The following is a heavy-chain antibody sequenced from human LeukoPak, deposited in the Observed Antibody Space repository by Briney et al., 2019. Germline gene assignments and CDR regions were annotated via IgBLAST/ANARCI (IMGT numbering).Heavy chain of an antibody. CDR3: ARGIRKRWLQQHPPNPYYYCGMDV. Sequence: SVKVSCKASGGTFSSYAISWVRQAPGQGLEWMGGIIPIFGTANYAQKFQGRVTITADESTSTAYMELSSLRSEDTAVYYCARGIRKRWLQQHPPNPYYYCGMDVWGQGTTVTVSS. CDR2: IIPIFGTA. D-gene: IGHD5-24*01. V-gene: IGHV1-69*13. J-gene: IGHJ6*02. CDR1: GGTFSSYA.